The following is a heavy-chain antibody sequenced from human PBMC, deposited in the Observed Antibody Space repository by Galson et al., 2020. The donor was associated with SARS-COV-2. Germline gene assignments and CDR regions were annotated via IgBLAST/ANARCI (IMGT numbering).Heavy chain of an antibody. D-gene: IGHD1-26*01. CDR3: VRGLGDLLDAFDI. V-gene: IGHV3-64*01. J-gene: IGHJ3*02. Sequence: GGSLRLSCAASGFTFSTYAMHWVRQASGKGLEYVSAISSNGGRTYYANSVKGRFTISRDNSKNTLSLQMGSLRPEDMAVYYCVRGLGDLLDAFDIWGQGTMVTVSS. CDR1: GFTFSTYA. CDR2: ISSNGGRT.